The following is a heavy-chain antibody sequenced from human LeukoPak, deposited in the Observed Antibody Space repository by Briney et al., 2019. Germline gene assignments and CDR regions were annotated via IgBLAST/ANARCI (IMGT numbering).Heavy chain of an antibody. CDR3: ARDRGYGYSSGRSDFDY. J-gene: IGHJ4*02. CDR1: GGSVSSGSYY. Sequence: PSETLSLTCTVSGGSVSSGSYYWSWIRQPPGKGLGWIGYIYYSGSTNYNPSLKSRVTISVDTSKNQFSLKLSSVTAADTAVYYCARDRGYGYSSGRSDFDYWGQGTLVTVSS. V-gene: IGHV4-61*01. D-gene: IGHD6-19*01. CDR2: IYYSGST.